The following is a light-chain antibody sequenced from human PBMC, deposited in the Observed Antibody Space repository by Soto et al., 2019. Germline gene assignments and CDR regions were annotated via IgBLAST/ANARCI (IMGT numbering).Light chain of an antibody. Sequence: DMQMTQSPSSLSASVGDRVTITCQASQDIRNYLNWYQHKPGKAPKLLISGASNLETGVPSRFSGSGSGTDFTFTISSLQPEDVATYYCQQYDNLPSFTFGPGTKVDIK. V-gene: IGKV1-33*01. CDR3: QQYDNLPSFT. J-gene: IGKJ3*01. CDR1: QDIRNY. CDR2: GAS.